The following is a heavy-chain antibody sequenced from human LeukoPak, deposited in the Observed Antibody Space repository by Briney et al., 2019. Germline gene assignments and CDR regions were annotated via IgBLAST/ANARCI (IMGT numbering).Heavy chain of an antibody. J-gene: IGHJ5*02. CDR2: ISSSGSTI. V-gene: IGHV3-11*04. CDR1: GFTVSSNY. Sequence: GGSLRLSCAASGFTVSSNYMSWIRQAPGKGLEWVSYISSSGSTIYYADSVKGRFTISRDNAKNSLYLQMNSLRAEDTAVYYCARDLWGVGGANWFDPWGQGTLVTVSS. D-gene: IGHD1-26*01. CDR3: ARDLWGVGGANWFDP.